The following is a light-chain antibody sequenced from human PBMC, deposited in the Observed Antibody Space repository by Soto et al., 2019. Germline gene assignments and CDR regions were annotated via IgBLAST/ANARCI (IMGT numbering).Light chain of an antibody. Sequence: DIQMTQSPSTLSGTVGDRVTITCRASQSISSWFAWYQQKPGKAPKRLIYAASSLQSGVPSRFRGSGSGTEFTLTISSLKPDDFATYYCQHYNSYPEAFGQGTKVDIK. CDR1: QSISSW. CDR2: AAS. J-gene: IGKJ1*01. V-gene: IGKV1-5*01. CDR3: QHYNSYPEA.